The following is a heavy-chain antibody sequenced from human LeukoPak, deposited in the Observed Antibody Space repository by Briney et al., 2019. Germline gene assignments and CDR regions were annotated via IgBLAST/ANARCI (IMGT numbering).Heavy chain of an antibody. CDR3: ATSGWYLLPGIY. Sequence: SETLSLTCSVSGYSISSGYYWGWIRQPPGKGLEWIGSIYYSGSTNYNPSLKSRVTISVDTSKNQFSLKLSSVTAADTAVFYCATSGWYLLPGIYWGQGTLVTVSS. CDR2: IYYSGST. J-gene: IGHJ4*02. CDR1: GYSISSGYY. D-gene: IGHD6-19*01. V-gene: IGHV4-38-2*02.